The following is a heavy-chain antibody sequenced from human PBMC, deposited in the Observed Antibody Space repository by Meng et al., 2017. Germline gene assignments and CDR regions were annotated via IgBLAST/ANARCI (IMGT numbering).Heavy chain of an antibody. CDR2: IYTSGST. D-gene: IGHD3-22*01. Sequence: GSLRLSCPVSGGSIRSYYWRWIRQPAGKGLEWIGRIYTSGSTNYNPPLKSRVTMSVDTSKNQFSLKLSSVTAADTAVYYFARGFSVGYDSSGYYYVPPYFDYWGQGTLVTVSS. V-gene: IGHV4-4*07. CDR1: GGSIRSYY. CDR3: ARGFSVGYDSSGYYYVPPYFDY. J-gene: IGHJ4*02.